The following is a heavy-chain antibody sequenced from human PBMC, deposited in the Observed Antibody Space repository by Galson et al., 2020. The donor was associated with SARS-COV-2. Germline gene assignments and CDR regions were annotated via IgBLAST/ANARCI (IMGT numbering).Heavy chain of an antibody. D-gene: IGHD2-2*01. J-gene: IGHJ4*02. V-gene: IGHV3-9*01. CDR2: ISWNSGSI. Sequence: GGSLRLSCAASGFTFDDYAMLWVRQAPGKGLEWVSGISWNSGSIGYADSVKGRFTISRDNAKNSLYLQMNSLRAEDTALYYCAKDIERGSCSSTSCLSHLLDYWGQGTLVTVSS. CDR1: GFTFDDYA. CDR3: AKDIERGSCSSTSCLSHLLDY.